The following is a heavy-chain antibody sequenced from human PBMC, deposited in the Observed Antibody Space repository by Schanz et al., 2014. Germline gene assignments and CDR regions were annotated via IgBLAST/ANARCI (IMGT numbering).Heavy chain of an antibody. CDR1: GFSFGTYA. CDR3: ARGGSGSHYRLDY. V-gene: IGHV3-23*01. D-gene: IGHD1-26*01. CDR2: ISGTGGDDT. J-gene: IGHJ4*02. Sequence: EVHLLESGGGLVQPGGSLRLSCAASGFSFGTYAMSWVRQAPGKGLLWVSSISGTGGDDTYYADSVKGRFTISRDNFKGALYLQMNSLRAEDTGLYFCARGGSGSHYRLDYWGQGTLVTVSS.